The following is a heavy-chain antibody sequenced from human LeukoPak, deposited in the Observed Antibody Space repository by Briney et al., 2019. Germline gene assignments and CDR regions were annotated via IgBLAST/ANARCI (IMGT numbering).Heavy chain of an antibody. CDR1: GFTFRSYW. J-gene: IGHJ4*02. D-gene: IGHD6-13*01. CDR2: INQDVSQI. V-gene: IGHV3-7*01. Sequence: QAGGSLRLSCAASGFTFRSYWMSWVRQAPGKGLEWVATINQDVSQIKYVDSVKGRFTISRDNAENSLYLQMNSLRAEDTAVYYCAKLGYNSWDFDYWGQGTVVTVSS. CDR3: AKLGYNSWDFDY.